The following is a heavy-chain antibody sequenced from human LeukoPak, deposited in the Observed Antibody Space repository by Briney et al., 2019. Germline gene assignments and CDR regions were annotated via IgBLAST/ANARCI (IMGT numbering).Heavy chain of an antibody. V-gene: IGHV3-21*06. Sequence: NPGGSLRLSXTASGLTFSTSGFNWVRQAPGKGMEWVASIGPTGSDRYHADSIKGRFTISRDNANNFLYLQMNSLRAEDTAVYYCATETNGRHYDYWGQGTLLTVSS. CDR3: ATETNGRHYDY. J-gene: IGHJ4*02. D-gene: IGHD1-14*01. CDR1: GLTFSTSG. CDR2: IGPTGSDR.